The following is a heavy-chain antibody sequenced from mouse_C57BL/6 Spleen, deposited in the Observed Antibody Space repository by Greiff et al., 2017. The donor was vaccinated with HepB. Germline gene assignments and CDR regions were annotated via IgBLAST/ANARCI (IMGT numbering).Heavy chain of an antibody. CDR1: GYAFSSSW. CDR2: IYPGDGDT. V-gene: IGHV1-82*01. Sequence: QVQLQQSGPELVKPGASVKISCKASGYAFSSSWMNWVKQRPGKGLEWIGRIYPGDGDTNYNGKFKGKATLTADKSSSTAYMQLSSLTSEYSAVYFCAPKGFIATEDYAMDYWGQGTSVTVSS. D-gene: IGHD1-1*01. CDR3: APKGFIATEDYAMDY. J-gene: IGHJ4*01.